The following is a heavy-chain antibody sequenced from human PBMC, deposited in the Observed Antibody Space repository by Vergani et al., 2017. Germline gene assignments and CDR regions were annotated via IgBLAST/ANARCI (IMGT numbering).Heavy chain of an antibody. CDR2: IIPIFGTA. V-gene: IGHV1-69*01. CDR1: GGTFSSYA. J-gene: IGHJ6*03. CDR3: ARSIAARRLFGGGYYYYYMDV. D-gene: IGHD6-6*01. Sequence: QVQLVQSGAEVKKPGSSVKVSCKASGGTFSSYAISWVRQAPGQGLEWMGGIIPIFGTANYAQKFQGRVTITADESTSTAYMELSSLRSEDTAVYYCARSIAARRLFGGGYYYYYMDVWGKGTTVTVSS.